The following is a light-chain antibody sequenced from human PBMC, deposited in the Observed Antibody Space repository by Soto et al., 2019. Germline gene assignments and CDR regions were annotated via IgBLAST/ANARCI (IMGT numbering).Light chain of an antibody. CDR3: QQRSNWPTWT. V-gene: IGKV3-11*01. J-gene: IGKJ1*01. Sequence: IVMTHSPATLSVSPVQRSTLYFSSSQSFRGLLAWYQQKPGQAPRLLIYDASNRATGIPARFSGSGSGTDFTLTISSLEPEDFAVYYCQQRSNWPTWTFGQGTKVDTK. CDR1: QSFRGL. CDR2: DAS.